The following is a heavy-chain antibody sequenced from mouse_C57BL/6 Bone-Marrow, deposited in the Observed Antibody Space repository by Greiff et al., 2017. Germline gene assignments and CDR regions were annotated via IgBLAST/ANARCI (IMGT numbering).Heavy chain of an antibody. J-gene: IGHJ1*03. Sequence: EVKVVESGGDLVKPGGSLKLSCAASGFTFSSYGMSWVRQTPDKRLEWVATISSGGSYTYSPDSVKGRFTISRDNAKNTLYLQMSSLKSEDTAMYYCARRGRRGYFDVWGTGTTVTVSS. CDR1: GFTFSSYG. V-gene: IGHV5-6*02. CDR2: ISSGGSYT. D-gene: IGHD1-1*01. CDR3: ARRGRRGYFDV.